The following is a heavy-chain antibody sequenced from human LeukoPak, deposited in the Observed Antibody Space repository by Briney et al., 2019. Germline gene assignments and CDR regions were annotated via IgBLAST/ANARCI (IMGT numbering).Heavy chain of an antibody. D-gene: IGHD2-2*01. CDR2: INPNSGGT. CDR1: GYTFTDYY. J-gene: IGHJ5*02. CDR3: ARTYCNSTRCSNWFDP. Sequence: ASVKVSCKASGYTFTDYYIHWVRQAPGQGLEWMGWINPNSGGTNYAQKFQGRVTMTRDTSISTAYMELSRLRSDDTAVYYCARTYCNSTRCSNWFDPWGQGTLVTVSS. V-gene: IGHV1-2*02.